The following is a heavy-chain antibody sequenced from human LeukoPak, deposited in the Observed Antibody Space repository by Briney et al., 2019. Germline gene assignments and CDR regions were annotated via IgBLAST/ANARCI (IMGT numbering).Heavy chain of an antibody. CDR1: GGSISSYY. J-gene: IGHJ5*02. CDR2: IYTSGST. D-gene: IGHD3-10*01. CDR3: ARDGPTYYYGSGSPRWFDP. V-gene: IGHV4-4*07. Sequence: PSEPLSLTCTVSGGSISSYYWSWIRQPAGKGLEGIGRIYTSGSTNYNPSLKSRVTMSVDTSKNQFSLKLSSVTAADTAVYYCARDGPTYYYGSGSPRWFDPWGQGTLVTVSS.